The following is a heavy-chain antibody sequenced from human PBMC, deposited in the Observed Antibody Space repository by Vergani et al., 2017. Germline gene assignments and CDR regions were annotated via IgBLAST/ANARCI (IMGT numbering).Heavy chain of an antibody. D-gene: IGHD3-9*01. CDR1: GYTFTGYY. V-gene: IGHV1-2*02. CDR3: AKCTYYDILTGSPFDY. J-gene: IGHJ4*02. Sequence: QVQLVQSGAEVKKPGASVKVSCKASGYTFTGYYMHWVRQAPGQGLEWMGWINPNSGGTNYAQKFQGRVTMTRDTSISTAYMELSRLRSDDTAVYYCAKCTYYDILTGSPFDYWGQGTLVTVSS. CDR2: INPNSGGT.